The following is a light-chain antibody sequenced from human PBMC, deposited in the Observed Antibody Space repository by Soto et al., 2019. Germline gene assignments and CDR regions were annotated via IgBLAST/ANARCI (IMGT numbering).Light chain of an antibody. Sequence: QSALTQPASVSGSPGQSITISCTGTSSDVGGYNYVAWYQHHPGKAPKLMIYDVSNRPSGVSNRFSGSKSGNTASLTISGLQPEDEADYYCSSYTTRTPRQIVFRTGTKVTVL. V-gene: IGLV2-14*03. CDR3: SSYTTRTPRQIV. CDR1: SSDVGGYNY. J-gene: IGLJ1*01. CDR2: DVS.